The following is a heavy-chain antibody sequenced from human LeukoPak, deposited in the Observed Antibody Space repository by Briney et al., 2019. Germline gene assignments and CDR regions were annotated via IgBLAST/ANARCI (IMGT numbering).Heavy chain of an antibody. CDR3: ARVIVVVPAADDAFDI. CDR2: IYHSGST. V-gene: IGHV4-38-2*01. J-gene: IGHJ3*02. D-gene: IGHD2-2*01. CDR1: GYSISSGYY. Sequence: SETLSLTCAVSGYSISSGYYWGWIRQPPGKGLEWIGSIYHSGSTYCNPSLKSRVTISVDTSKNQFSLKLSSVTAADTAVYYCARVIVVVPAADDAFDIWGQGTMVTVSS.